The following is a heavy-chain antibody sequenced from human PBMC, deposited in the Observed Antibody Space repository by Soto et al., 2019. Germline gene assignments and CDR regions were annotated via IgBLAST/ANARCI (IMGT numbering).Heavy chain of an antibody. Sequence: QVQLQESGPGLVKPSETLSLTCTVSGGSISSYYWSWIRQPPGKGLEWIGYIYYSGSTNYNPSLKSRVTISVDTSKNQCSLKLSSVTAADTAVYYCARGRGYSYGFFDYWGQGTLVTVSS. D-gene: IGHD5-18*01. CDR3: ARGRGYSYGFFDY. J-gene: IGHJ4*02. V-gene: IGHV4-59*01. CDR2: IYYSGST. CDR1: GGSISSYY.